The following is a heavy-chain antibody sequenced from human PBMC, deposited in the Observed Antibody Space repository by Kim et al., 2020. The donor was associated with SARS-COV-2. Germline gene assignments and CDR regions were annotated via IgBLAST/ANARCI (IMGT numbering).Heavy chain of an antibody. J-gene: IGHJ4*02. CDR2: IIPIFGTA. Sequence: SVKVSCKASGGTFSSYAISWVRQAPGQGLEWMGGIIPIFGTANYAQKFQGRVTITADESTSTAYMELSSLRSEDTAVYYCARAHPQYSYGPFGTSSFLDYWGQGTLVTVSS. D-gene: IGHD5-18*01. CDR3: ARAHPQYSYGPFGTSSFLDY. CDR1: GGTFSSYA. V-gene: IGHV1-69*13.